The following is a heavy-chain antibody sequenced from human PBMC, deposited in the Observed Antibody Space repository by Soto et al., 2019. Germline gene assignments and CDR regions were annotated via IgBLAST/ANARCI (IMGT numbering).Heavy chain of an antibody. CDR3: AHSNYPGYSGYSRSFDY. CDR1: GFSLSTSGVG. D-gene: IGHD5-12*01. J-gene: IGHJ4*02. Sequence: SGPTLVNPTQTLTLTCTFSGFSLSTSGVGVGWIRQPPGKALEWLALIYWNDDKRYSPSLKSRLTITKDTSKNQVVLTMTNMDPVDTATYYCAHSNYPGYSGYSRSFDYWGQGTRVTVSS. CDR2: IYWNDDK. V-gene: IGHV2-5*01.